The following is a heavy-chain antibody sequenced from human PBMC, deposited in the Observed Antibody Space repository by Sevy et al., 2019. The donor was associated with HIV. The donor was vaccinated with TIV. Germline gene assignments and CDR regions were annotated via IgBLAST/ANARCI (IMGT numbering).Heavy chain of an antibody. Sequence: PSETLSLTCSVSGDSISGKDFRWGWIRQPPGKGLEWLGQVDYRGRTEASPSFRSRVTVSIETSMKYFSLRLRSLTAADTAVYFCARLDTVASRDHWGRGTLVTVSS. V-gene: IGHV4-39*02. CDR3: ARLDTVASRDH. CDR1: GDSISGKDFR. J-gene: IGHJ4*02. CDR2: VDYRGRT. D-gene: IGHD3-9*01.